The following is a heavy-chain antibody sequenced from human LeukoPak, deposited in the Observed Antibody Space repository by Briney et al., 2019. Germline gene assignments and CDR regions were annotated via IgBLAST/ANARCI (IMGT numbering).Heavy chain of an antibody. J-gene: IGHJ6*02. D-gene: IGHD4-17*01. CDR1: GFTVSSNY. CDR2: XXXGVIT. CDR3: ARDLFDGDYDLYYYYGMDV. Sequence: ASGFTVSSNYMSWVRQAPGKGLXGXXXXXXGVITYYADSVKRRFTISRDNSKNTLYLQMNSLRAEDTAVYYCARDLFDGDYDLYYYYGMDVWGQGTTVTVSS. V-gene: IGHV3-53*01.